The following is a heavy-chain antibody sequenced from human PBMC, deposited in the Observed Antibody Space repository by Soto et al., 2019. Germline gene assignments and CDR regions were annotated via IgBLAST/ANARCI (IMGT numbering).Heavy chain of an antibody. J-gene: IGHJ4*02. V-gene: IGHV3-23*01. Sequence: EVQLLESGGGLVQPGGSLRLSCAVSGLTFRNHAMSWVRQSPGKGLEWVSTIAPIGYSTHYAGTVQGRFTISRDDSKRTLGLQRNSLRAGDTAVYYCVSGVSPHFDYWGQGTLVSVSS. CDR3: VSGVSPHFDY. D-gene: IGHD7-27*01. CDR2: IAPIGYST. CDR1: GLTFRNHA.